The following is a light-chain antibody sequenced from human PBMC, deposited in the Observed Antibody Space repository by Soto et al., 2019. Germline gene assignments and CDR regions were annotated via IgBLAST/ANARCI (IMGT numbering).Light chain of an antibody. J-gene: IGKJ4*01. CDR1: QSVNSN. Sequence: EIVMTQSQATLSVSPGERATHACRASQSVNSNLAWYQQKPGQSPKLLIYDASTRATGIPARFSGSGSGTEFALTISSLQSEDFAVYYCQQYNVWPLTFGGGTKVEFK. CDR3: QQYNVWPLT. CDR2: DAS. V-gene: IGKV3-15*01.